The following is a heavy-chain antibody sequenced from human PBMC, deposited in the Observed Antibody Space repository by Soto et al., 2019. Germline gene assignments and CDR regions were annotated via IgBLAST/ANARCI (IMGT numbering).Heavy chain of an antibody. CDR3: SKWSGFGDA. Sequence: EVQLTESGGGLVQPGGSLRLSCAASGFTFSSYSMTWVRQVPGKGLEWVSGISDSGGNTWYTDSVKGRFTISRDNSKNPLFLQMNSLRAEDTAVYFCSKWSGFGDAWGQGTLVTVSS. CDR2: ISDSGGNT. D-gene: IGHD3-10*01. V-gene: IGHV3-23*01. CDR1: GFTFSSYS. J-gene: IGHJ5*02.